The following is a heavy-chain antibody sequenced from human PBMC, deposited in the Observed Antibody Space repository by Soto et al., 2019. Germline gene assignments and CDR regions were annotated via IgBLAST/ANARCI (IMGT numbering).Heavy chain of an antibody. CDR1: GFTLSRYC. J-gene: IGHJ3*02. D-gene: IGHD3-22*01. CDR3: AKPLAYYYYSSGYPDDAFDI. Sequence: PGGSLRLSWAASGFTLSRYCMLVVRQAPGKGLEWVAVISYDGSNKYYADSVKGRFTISRDNSKNTLYLQMNSLRAEDTAVYYCAKPLAYYYYSSGYPDDAFDIWGQGTMVTGS. CDR2: ISYDGSNK. V-gene: IGHV3-30*18.